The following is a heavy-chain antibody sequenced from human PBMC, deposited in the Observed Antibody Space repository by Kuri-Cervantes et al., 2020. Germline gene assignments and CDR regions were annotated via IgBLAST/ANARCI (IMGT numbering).Heavy chain of an antibody. D-gene: IGHD3-10*01. V-gene: IGHV4-39*01. CDR3: ARHYYYGSGSYRPVFSVYYFDY. CDR2: ISYSGNP. CDR1: SGSMSSSTYY. J-gene: IGHJ4*02. Sequence: SETLSLTCIVSSGSMSSSTYYWGWIRQPPGKGLEWIGSISYSGNPYYNPALKSRVTISVDTSKNQFSLKLSSVTAADTAVCYCARHYYYGSGSYRPVFSVYYFDYWGQGTLVTVSS.